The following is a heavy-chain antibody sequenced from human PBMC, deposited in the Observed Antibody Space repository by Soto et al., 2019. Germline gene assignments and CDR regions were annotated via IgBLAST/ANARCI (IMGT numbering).Heavy chain of an antibody. CDR3: ARDRQKALVVVAATGGFDY. CDR2: ISFAGNNK. Sequence: QVQLVESGGGVVQPGRSLRLSCAASGFTFSSYGIHWVRQAPGKGLEWVAFISFAGNNKYYADSVKGRFTISRDNSNNMLYLEMNSLRPDDTAVYYCARDRQKALVVVAATGGFDYWGQGTPVTVSS. V-gene: IGHV3-30*03. J-gene: IGHJ4*02. CDR1: GFTFSSYG. D-gene: IGHD2-15*01.